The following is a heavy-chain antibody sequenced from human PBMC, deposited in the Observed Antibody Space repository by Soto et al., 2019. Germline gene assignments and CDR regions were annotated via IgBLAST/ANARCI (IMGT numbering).Heavy chain of an antibody. D-gene: IGHD2-21*01. CDR1: GFTFSDYY. CDR3: ARVVAYCGGDCYLPPDY. Sequence: PGGSLRLSCAASGFTFSDYYMSWIRQAPGKGLEWVSYISSSGSTIYYADSVKGRFTISRDNAKNSLYLQMNSLRAEDTAVYFCARVVAYCGGDCYLPPDYWGQGTLVTVSS. J-gene: IGHJ4*02. CDR2: ISSSGSTI. V-gene: IGHV3-11*01.